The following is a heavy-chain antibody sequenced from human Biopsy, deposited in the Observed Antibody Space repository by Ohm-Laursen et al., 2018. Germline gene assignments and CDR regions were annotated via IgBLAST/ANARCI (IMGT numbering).Heavy chain of an antibody. CDR1: GFTFTSYA. CDR3: ARDGKRWDYSTYFSWHFDL. CDR2: ISYDGRGE. V-gene: IGHV3-30*03. D-gene: IGHD4-11*01. Sequence: SLRLSRAASGFTFTSYAMHWVRQAPGKGLEWVAVISYDGRGEYYADSLQGRFIISRDNPKNTVDLQMNSLRAEDTAVYFCARDGKRWDYSTYFSWHFDLWGRGTLVTVSS. J-gene: IGHJ2*01.